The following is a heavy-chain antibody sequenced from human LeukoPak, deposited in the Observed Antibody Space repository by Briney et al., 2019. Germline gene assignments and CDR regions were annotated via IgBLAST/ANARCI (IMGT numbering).Heavy chain of an antibody. CDR3: AKDLRVGATDCYFDY. D-gene: IGHD1-26*01. V-gene: IGHV3-74*01. J-gene: IGHJ4*02. CDR2: INSDGSSI. Sequence: PGGSLRLSCAASGFTFSSHWMHWVRQAPGKGLVWVSRINSDGSSISYADSVKGRFTISRDNAKNTLYLQMNSLRAEDTAVYYCAKDLRVGATDCYFDYWGQGTLVTVSS. CDR1: GFTFSSHW.